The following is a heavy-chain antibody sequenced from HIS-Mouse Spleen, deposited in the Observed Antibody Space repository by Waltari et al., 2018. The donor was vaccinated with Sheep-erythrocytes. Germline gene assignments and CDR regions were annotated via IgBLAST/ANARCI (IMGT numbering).Heavy chain of an antibody. D-gene: IGHD3-3*01. CDR3: ARRTYYDFWSGYYTDAFDI. J-gene: IGHJ3*02. Sequence: EVQLVQSGAEVKKPGESLKISCKGSGYSFTSYWIGWVRQMPGKGLEWMGIICPGDSDTRYSPSFQGQVPISADKSISTAYLQWSSLKASDTAMYYCARRTYYDFWSGYYTDAFDIWGQGTMVTVSS. CDR1: GYSFTSYW. CDR2: ICPGDSDT. V-gene: IGHV5-51*03.